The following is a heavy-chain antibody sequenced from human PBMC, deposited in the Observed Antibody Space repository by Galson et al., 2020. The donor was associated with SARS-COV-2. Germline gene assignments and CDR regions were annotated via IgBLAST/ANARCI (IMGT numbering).Heavy chain of an antibody. J-gene: IGHJ4*02. D-gene: IGHD3-22*01. Sequence: GESLKISCAASGFTFSSYAMSWVRQAPGKGLEWVSGISGSGGSTYYADSVKGRFTISRDNSKNTLYLEMNSLRVEDTAVYYCAKGDSPSSGYPYFDYWGQGIMVTVSS. V-gene: IGHV3-23*01. CDR2: ISGSGGST. CDR3: AKGDSPSSGYPYFDY. CDR1: GFTFSSYA.